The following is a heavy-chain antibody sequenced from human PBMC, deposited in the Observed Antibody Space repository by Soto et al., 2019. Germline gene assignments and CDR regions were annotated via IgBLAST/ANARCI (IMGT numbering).Heavy chain of an antibody. J-gene: IGHJ4*02. CDR2: INPNSGNI. D-gene: IGHD3-10*01. CDR3: ARGRASGSYYRLDY. Sequence: ASVKVSCKASGDTFTTYDINWVRQATGHGLEWMGWINPNSGNIGYAQRFQGRVTMTRDTAIRTAYMEVSSLRSDDTAVYYCARGRASGSYYRLDYWGQGTSVTVSS. CDR1: GDTFTTYD. V-gene: IGHV1-8*01.